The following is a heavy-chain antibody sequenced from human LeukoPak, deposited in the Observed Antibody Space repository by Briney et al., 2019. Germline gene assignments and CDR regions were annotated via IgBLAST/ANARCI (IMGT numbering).Heavy chain of an antibody. V-gene: IGHV3-30*02. D-gene: IGHD3-3*01. CDR2: IRYDGSNT. Sequence: GGSLRLSCAASGFSFSDYDIHWVRLAPGKGLEWVTFIRYDGSNTYAESVKGRFTISRDNAKNSLYLQMNSLRAEDTAVYYCARDRSGDDDFWSGYYTNYFDPWGQGTLVTVSS. CDR3: ARDRSGDDDFWSGYYTNYFDP. J-gene: IGHJ5*02. CDR1: GFSFSDYD.